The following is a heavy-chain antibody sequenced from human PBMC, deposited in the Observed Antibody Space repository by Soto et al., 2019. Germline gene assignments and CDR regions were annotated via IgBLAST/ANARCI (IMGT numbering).Heavy chain of an antibody. CDR3: ARERSGWFDP. Sequence: QVQLVQSGAEVKKPGASVKVSCKASGYTFTSYDINWVRQATGQGLEWMGWMNPNSGNTGYAQKFNGRVNMTRNTSISTAYRELSSLRAEDTAMYYCARERSGWFDPWGQGTLVTVSS. CDR2: MNPNSGNT. V-gene: IGHV1-8*01. CDR1: GYTFTSYD. D-gene: IGHD1-26*01. J-gene: IGHJ5*02.